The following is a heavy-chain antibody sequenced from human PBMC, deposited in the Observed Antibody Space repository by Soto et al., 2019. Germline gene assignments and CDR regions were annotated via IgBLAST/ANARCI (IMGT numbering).Heavy chain of an antibody. D-gene: IGHD5-18*01. V-gene: IGHV1-69*01. CDR3: ATAGRGYSSDPRFYFDY. CDR1: GVIFSSNA. J-gene: IGHJ4*02. CDR2: SLPIFGTT. Sequence: QVQLVQSGAEVKKPGSSVKVSCQASGVIFSSNAISWVRQAPGQGLEWMGGSLPIFGTTNYAQNFQGRATITADESTSTAYMELSSLKSEDTALYYCATAGRGYSSDPRFYFDYWGQGTLVTVSS.